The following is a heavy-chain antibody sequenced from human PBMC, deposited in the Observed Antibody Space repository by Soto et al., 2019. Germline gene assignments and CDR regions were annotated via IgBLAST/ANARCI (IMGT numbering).Heavy chain of an antibody. D-gene: IGHD2-2*03. Sequence: QVQLQEPGPGLLKPSETLSLTCTVSGGSSGNYYWSWIRQPPGKGLEWIGYISYSGITNYNPSLKRRGTISPDTSKKQFSLKLSSVTAAHTAVYYCARGLDGDYSDDWGQGTLVTVSS. CDR1: GGSSGNYY. V-gene: IGHV4-59*01. CDR2: ISYSGIT. J-gene: IGHJ4*02. CDR3: ARGLDGDYSDD.